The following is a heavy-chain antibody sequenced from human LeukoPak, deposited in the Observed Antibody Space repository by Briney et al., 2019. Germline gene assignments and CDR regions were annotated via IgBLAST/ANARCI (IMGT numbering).Heavy chain of an antibody. CDR1: GFTLGSAW. J-gene: IGHJ4*02. Sequence: GGSLTLSCAASGFTLGSAWMSWVRQAPGKGLEWVGRIKSKTNGGTADYSAPVEGRFTISRDESKNTLDLQMNSLKTEDTAVYYCATAGAGLWGQGTLVTVSS. D-gene: IGHD1-14*01. CDR2: IKSKTNGGTA. V-gene: IGHV3-15*01. CDR3: ATAGAGL.